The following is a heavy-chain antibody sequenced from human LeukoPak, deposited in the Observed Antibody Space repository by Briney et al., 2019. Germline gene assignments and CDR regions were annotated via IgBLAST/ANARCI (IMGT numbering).Heavy chain of an antibody. D-gene: IGHD6-6*01. CDR3: AMGDRYSSSSDVIGVDV. CDR2: ISRSSSYI. CDR1: GFTFSSYS. V-gene: IGHV3-21*01. J-gene: IGHJ6*04. Sequence: PGGSLRLSCAASGFTFSSYSMNWVRQAPGKGLEWVSSISRSSSYIYYADSVKGRFTISRDNAKNSLYLQMNSLRAEDTAVYYCAMGDRYSSSSDVIGVDVWGKGTTVTVSS.